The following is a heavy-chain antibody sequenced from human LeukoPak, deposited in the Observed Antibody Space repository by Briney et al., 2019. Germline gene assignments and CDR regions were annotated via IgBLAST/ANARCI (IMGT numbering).Heavy chain of an antibody. V-gene: IGHV3-64*01. CDR1: GFTFSSYA. D-gene: IGHD6-19*01. CDR2: ISSNGGSK. J-gene: IGHJ4*02. CDR3: AAGYSSGWPPNY. Sequence: PGGSLRLSCAASGFTFSSYAMHWVRQAPGKGLECVSSISSNGGSKYYANSVKGRFTISRDNSKNTLYLQMDRLRAQDMAVYYCAAGYSSGWPPNYWGQGTLVTVSS.